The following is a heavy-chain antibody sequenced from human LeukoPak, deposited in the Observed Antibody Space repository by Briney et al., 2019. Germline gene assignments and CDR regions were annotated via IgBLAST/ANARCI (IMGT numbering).Heavy chain of an antibody. CDR2: IYYSGST. CDR1: GGSISSGGYY. Sequence: SQILSLTCTVSGGSISSGGYYWSWIRQHPGKGLEWIGYIYYSGSTYYNPSLKSRVTISVDTSKNQFSLKLSSVTAADTAVYYCARESKKGRNWFDPWGQGTLVTVSS. J-gene: IGHJ5*02. V-gene: IGHV4-31*03. D-gene: IGHD3-3*01. CDR3: ARESKKGRNWFDP.